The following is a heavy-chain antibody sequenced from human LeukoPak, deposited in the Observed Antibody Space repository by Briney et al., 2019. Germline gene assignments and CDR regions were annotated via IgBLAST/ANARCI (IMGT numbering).Heavy chain of an antibody. J-gene: IGHJ3*02. CDR1: GGTFSSYA. D-gene: IGHD5-12*01. Sequence: SVKVSCKASGGTFSSYAISWVRQAPGQGLEWMGGIIPIFGTANYAQKFQGRVTITTDESTSTAYMELSSLRSEDTAVYYCARPVGYSGPDAFDIWGQGTMVTVSS. CDR3: ARPVGYSGPDAFDI. V-gene: IGHV1-69*05. CDR2: IIPIFGTA.